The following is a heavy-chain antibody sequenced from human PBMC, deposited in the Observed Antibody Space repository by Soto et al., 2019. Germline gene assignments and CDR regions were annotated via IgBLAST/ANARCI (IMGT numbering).Heavy chain of an antibody. CDR2: VYPRDSDT. Sequence: GESLKISCEGSGYSFTNYWIGWVRQMPGKGLEWMGIVYPRDSDTRYSPSFQVQVTISADKSISTAYLQWSSLKASDTAMYYCATLYYYDHQGPMDVWGQGTTVTVSS. CDR3: ATLYYYDHQGPMDV. J-gene: IGHJ6*02. D-gene: IGHD3-22*01. V-gene: IGHV5-51*01. CDR1: GYSFTNYW.